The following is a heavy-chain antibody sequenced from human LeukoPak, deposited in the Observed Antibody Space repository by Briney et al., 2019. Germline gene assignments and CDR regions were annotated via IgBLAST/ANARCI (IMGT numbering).Heavy chain of an antibody. CDR1: GFTFSSYG. CDR3: AKVGIVVVPADRFDY. J-gene: IGHJ4*02. V-gene: IGHV3-30*02. D-gene: IGHD2-2*01. Sequence: GGSLRLSCAASGFTFSSYGMHWVRQAPGKGLEWVAFIRYDGSNKNYADSVRGRFTTSRDNSKNTLYLQMDSLRAEDTAVYYCAKVGIVVVPADRFDYWGQGTLVTVSS. CDR2: IRYDGSNK.